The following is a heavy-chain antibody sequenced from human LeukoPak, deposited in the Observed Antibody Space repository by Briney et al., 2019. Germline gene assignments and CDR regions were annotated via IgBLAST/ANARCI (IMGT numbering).Heavy chain of an antibody. V-gene: IGHV7-4-1*02. CDR3: ARNNADGEGRFSY. D-gene: IGHD3-10*01. CDR1: GYSFIKYD. J-gene: IGHJ4*02. Sequence: EASVNVSCKASGYSFIKYDMNWVRQAPGQGLEGMGWINTNTGNPTYAQGFTGRFVFSLDTSVSTAYLQISGLKAEDTAVYYCARNNADGEGRFSYWGQGTLVTVSS. CDR2: INTNTGNP.